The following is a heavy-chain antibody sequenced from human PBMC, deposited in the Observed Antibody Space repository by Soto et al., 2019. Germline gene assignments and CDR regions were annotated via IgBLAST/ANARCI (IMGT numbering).Heavy chain of an antibody. D-gene: IGHD4-17*01. J-gene: IGHJ6*03. Sequence: GGCLRLSCGASGFTFSSYGMNWVRQAPGKGLEWVSYISSSSSTIYYADSVKGRFTISRDNAKNSLYLQKNSLRAEDTAVYYCARAVTTVGRDYYYYYYMDVWGKGTTVTVSS. CDR1: GFTFSSYG. CDR2: ISSSSSTI. V-gene: IGHV3-48*01. CDR3: ARAVTTVGRDYYYYYYMDV.